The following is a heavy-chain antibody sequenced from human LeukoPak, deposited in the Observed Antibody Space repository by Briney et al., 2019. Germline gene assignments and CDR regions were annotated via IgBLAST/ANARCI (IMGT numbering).Heavy chain of an antibody. V-gene: IGHV2-5*02. CDR1: GFSLSSSGVG. CDR2: IYWDDDK. Sequence: SGLTLVNPTQTLTLTCTFSGFSLSSSGVGVGWIRQPPGKALEWLALIYWDDDKRYSPSLKSRLTITKDTSKNQVVLTLTNMDPVDTGTYYCAHSGTVTSPHDAFDVWGQGTMVTVSS. CDR3: AHSGTVTSPHDAFDV. D-gene: IGHD4-17*01. J-gene: IGHJ3*01.